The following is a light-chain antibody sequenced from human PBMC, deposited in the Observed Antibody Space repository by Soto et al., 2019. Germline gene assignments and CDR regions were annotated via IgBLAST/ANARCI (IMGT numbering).Light chain of an antibody. CDR3: YSYVGSIS. J-gene: IGLJ2*01. V-gene: IGLV2-23*02. CDR1: SSDVGSHNF. CDR2: GVT. Sequence: QSALTQPASVSGSPGQSITISCTGTSSDVGSHNFVSWYQQHPGKAPELIIYGVTHRPLGVSHRFSGSKSGNTASLTISGLQAEDEADYYCYSYVGSISFGGGTKLTVL.